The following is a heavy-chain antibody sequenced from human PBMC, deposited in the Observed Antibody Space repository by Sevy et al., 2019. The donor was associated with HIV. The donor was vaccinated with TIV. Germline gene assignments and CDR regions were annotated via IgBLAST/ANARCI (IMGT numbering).Heavy chain of an antibody. Sequence: GGYLRLSCAASGFTFSSYSMNWVRQAPGKGLEWVSYISSSSSTIYYADSVKGRFTISRDNAKNSLYLQMNSLRDEDTAVYYCAREPEDTAMVPTGGYYGMDVWGQGTTVTVSS. J-gene: IGHJ6*02. D-gene: IGHD5-18*01. CDR3: AREPEDTAMVPTGGYYGMDV. CDR1: GFTFSSYS. V-gene: IGHV3-48*02. CDR2: ISSSSSTI.